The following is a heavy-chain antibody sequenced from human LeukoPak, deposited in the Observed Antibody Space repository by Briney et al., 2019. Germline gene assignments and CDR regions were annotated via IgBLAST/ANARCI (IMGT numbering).Heavy chain of an antibody. CDR3: ARRYDFWSGYPTAFDY. Sequence: ASVKVSCKASGYTFTSYHMHWVRQAPGQGLEWMGFINPNTGGTSYAQKFQGRVTMTRDTSISTAYMELSGLRSDDTAVYYCARRYDFWSGYPTAFDYWGQGTLVTVSS. CDR2: INPNTGGT. V-gene: IGHV1-2*02. CDR1: GYTFTSYH. J-gene: IGHJ4*02. D-gene: IGHD3-3*01.